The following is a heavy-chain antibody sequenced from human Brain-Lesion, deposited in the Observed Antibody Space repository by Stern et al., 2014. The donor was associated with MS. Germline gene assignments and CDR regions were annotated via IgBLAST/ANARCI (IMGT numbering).Heavy chain of an antibody. D-gene: IGHD2/OR15-2a*01. V-gene: IGHV3-7*01. Sequence: EVQLVEPGGGFVQPGGSLTISCTAAGFTFGNYLMTWVRPAPGKGLEWVAPIKEDGTEKNYVDSGKGRFTISRDNARNSLYLQMNKLRVEDTALYYCARVYNTIYGIVTQRGSGMDVWGQGTTVIVSS. CDR2: IKEDGTEK. CDR1: GFTFGNYL. J-gene: IGHJ6*02. CDR3: ARVYNTIYGIVTQRGSGMDV.